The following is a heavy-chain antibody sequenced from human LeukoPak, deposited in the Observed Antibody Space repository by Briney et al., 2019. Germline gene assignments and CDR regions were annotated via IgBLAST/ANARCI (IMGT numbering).Heavy chain of an antibody. CDR2: IHSDGFTT. V-gene: IGHV3-74*03. CDR3: ARTPSIVGYTSRELGHWYFDL. J-gene: IGHJ2*01. CDR1: GFTFSNTW. Sequence: GGSLRLSCVASGFTFSNTWMHWVRQAPGKGLVWVSHIHSDGFTTTYADSVKGRFTISRDNAKNTLYLQMNSLRAEDTAVYHCARTPSIVGYTSRELGHWYFDLWGRGTPVTVSS. D-gene: IGHD6-13*01.